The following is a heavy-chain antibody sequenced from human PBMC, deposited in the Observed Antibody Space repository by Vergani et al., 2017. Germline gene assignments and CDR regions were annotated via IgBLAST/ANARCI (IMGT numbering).Heavy chain of an antibody. Sequence: EVQLLESGGDLVQPGGSLRLSCAASGFTFNHYAMNWVRQAPGKGLEWVSGISGSSGSTYYAGSVKGRFTISRDSSKNTLYLQMNSLSAGDTAVYYCAKAIPRNSGYDYLYYYHARYVWGEGTTVTVSS. CDR2: ISGSSGST. D-gene: IGHD5-12*01. V-gene: IGHV3-23*01. CDR1: GFTFNHYA. J-gene: IGHJ6*04. CDR3: AKAIPRNSGYDYLYYYHARYV.